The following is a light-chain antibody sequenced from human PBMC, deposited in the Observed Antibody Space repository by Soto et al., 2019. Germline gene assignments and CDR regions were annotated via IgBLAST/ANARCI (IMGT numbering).Light chain of an antibody. Sequence: QSVLTQPPSASGTPGQRVTISCSGSSSNIGRNTVNWYQQLPGTAPTLLIYSNNQRPSGVPDRFSGSKSGSSASLAVNGLQSEDEAYYYCQSYDSSLSGSGVFGGGTKLTVL. CDR2: SNN. V-gene: IGLV1-44*01. CDR3: QSYDSSLSGSGV. CDR1: SSNIGRNT. J-gene: IGLJ3*02.